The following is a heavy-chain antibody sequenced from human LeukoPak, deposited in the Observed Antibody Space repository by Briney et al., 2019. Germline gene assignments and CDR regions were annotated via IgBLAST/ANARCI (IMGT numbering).Heavy chain of an antibody. Sequence: SETLSLTCTVSGGSISSYYWTWIRQPPGKGLEWIGYIYYIGRTNYNPSLKSRVTISVDTSKNQFSLKLSSVTAADTAVYYCARADYGDYVTFDYWGQGTLVTISS. V-gene: IGHV4-59*01. D-gene: IGHD4-17*01. CDR3: ARADYGDYVTFDY. J-gene: IGHJ4*02. CDR2: IYYIGRT. CDR1: GGSISSYY.